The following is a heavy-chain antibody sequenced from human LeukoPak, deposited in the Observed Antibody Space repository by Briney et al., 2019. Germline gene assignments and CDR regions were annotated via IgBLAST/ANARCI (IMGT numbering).Heavy chain of an antibody. V-gene: IGHV3-64*01. J-gene: IGHJ4*02. CDR3: ARAPAYYDFWSGYSTYYFDY. CDR2: ISSNGGST. D-gene: IGHD3-3*01. Sequence: GGTLRLSCAASGFTFSSYAMQWGRRAPGEGVEDGSGISSNGGSTYYANSVKGRFTISRDNSKNTLYLQMGTLRAEDMAVYYCARAPAYYDFWSGYSTYYFDYWGQGTLVTVSS. CDR1: GFTFSSYA.